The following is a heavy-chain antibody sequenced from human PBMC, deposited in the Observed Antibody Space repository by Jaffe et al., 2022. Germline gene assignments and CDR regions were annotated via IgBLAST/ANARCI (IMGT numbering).Heavy chain of an antibody. J-gene: IGHJ5*02. CDR1: GYTFTSYA. CDR2: INAGNGNT. Sequence: QVQLVQSGAEVKKPGASVKVSCKASGYTFTSYAMHWVRQAPGQRLEWMGWINAGNGNTKYSQKFQGRVTITRDTSASTAYMELSSLRSEDTAVYYCARGDYDFWSGLPPFDPWGQGTLVTVSS. V-gene: IGHV1-3*01. CDR3: ARGDYDFWSGLPPFDP. D-gene: IGHD3-3*01.